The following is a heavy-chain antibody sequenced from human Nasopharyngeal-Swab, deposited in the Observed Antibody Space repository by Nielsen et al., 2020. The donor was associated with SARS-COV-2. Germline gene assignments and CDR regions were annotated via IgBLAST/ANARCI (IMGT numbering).Heavy chain of an antibody. V-gene: IGHV3-30*04. CDR1: GFTFSSYA. D-gene: IGHD3-22*01. J-gene: IGHJ6*02. CDR2: IAYDGSNK. CDR3: ARGGNYYDSSGYVYYYYGMDV. Sequence: GGSLRLSCAASGFTFSSYAMNWVRQAPGKGLEWVAVIAYDGSNKYYADSVKGRFTISRDNSKNTLYLQMNSLRAEDTAVYYCARGGNYYDSSGYVYYYYGMDVWGQGTTVTVSS.